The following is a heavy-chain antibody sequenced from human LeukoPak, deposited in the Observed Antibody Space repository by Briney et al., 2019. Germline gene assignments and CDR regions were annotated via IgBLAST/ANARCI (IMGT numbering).Heavy chain of an antibody. J-gene: IGHJ4*02. CDR1: GFTVSSNY. D-gene: IGHD1-1*01. V-gene: IGHV3-21*01. Sequence: GGSLRLSCAASGFTVSSNYMSWVRQAPGKGLQWVSSISTRSSYLYYADSVKGRFTISRDDAKNSLYLQLNSLRAEDTAVYYCATLASTDGYWGQGTLVTVSS. CDR3: ATLASTDGY. CDR2: ISTRSSYL.